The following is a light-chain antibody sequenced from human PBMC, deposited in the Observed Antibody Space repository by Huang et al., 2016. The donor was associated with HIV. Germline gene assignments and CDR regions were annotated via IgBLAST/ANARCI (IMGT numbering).Light chain of an antibody. V-gene: IGKV3D-15*01. CDR3: QQYNDWPPIT. Sequence: EILLTQSPATLSVSPGERASLSCRASQSVGTNLAWYQQKPGQAPRLLIYDTYTRATGIPARFRGSGSGTEFTLTISSLQSEDFAVYYCQQYNDWPPITVGQGTRLEI. CDR2: DTY. CDR1: QSVGTN. J-gene: IGKJ5*01.